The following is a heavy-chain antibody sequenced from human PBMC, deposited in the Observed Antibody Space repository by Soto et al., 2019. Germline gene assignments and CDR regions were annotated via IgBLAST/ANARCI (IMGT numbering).Heavy chain of an antibody. Sequence: QVQLVQSGAEVKKPGASVKVSCKASGYTFTSYGISLVRQAPGQGLEGMGWISAYNGNTNYAQKLHGRVTMTTDTSTSTDYMELRSLRADDTAVYYCARPGGGSLHFDYWGQGTLVTVS. D-gene: IGHD3-10*01. CDR2: ISAYNGNT. CDR1: GYTFTSYG. J-gene: IGHJ4*02. V-gene: IGHV1-18*01. CDR3: ARPGGGSLHFDY.